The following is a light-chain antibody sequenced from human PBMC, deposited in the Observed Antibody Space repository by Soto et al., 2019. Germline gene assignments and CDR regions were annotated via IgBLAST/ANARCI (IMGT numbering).Light chain of an antibody. CDR2: DVS. Sequence: QSALTQSASVSGSPGQSITISCTGTSSDVGGYNYVSWYQQHPGKAPKLIIYDVSNRPSGVSTRFCGSKSGNTASLTISGLQAEDEADYSCSSYTSTNSWVFGGGTKLTVL. J-gene: IGLJ3*02. V-gene: IGLV2-14*01. CDR1: SSDVGGYNY. CDR3: SSYTSTNSWV.